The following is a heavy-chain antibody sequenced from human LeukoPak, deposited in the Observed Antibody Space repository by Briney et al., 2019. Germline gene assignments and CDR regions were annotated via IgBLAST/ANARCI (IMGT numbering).Heavy chain of an antibody. CDR2: IHPSGGST. CDR3: ARWLAAAGSFDY. Sequence: ASVKVPCKASGYTFTIYYIQWVRQAPGQGLEWMGIIHPSGGSTSYAQKFQGRVTMTRDTSTSTVYMELSSLRSEDTAVYYCARWLAAAGSFDYWGQGTLVTVSS. D-gene: IGHD6-13*01. J-gene: IGHJ4*02. V-gene: IGHV1-46*01. CDR1: GYTFTIYY.